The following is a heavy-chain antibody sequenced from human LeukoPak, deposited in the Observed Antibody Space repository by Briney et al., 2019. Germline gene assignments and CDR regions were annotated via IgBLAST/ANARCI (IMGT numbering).Heavy chain of an antibody. CDR3: ARGRSGLAAAGTYDY. CDR2: INPNSGRT. V-gene: IGHV1-8*01. J-gene: IGHJ4*02. Sequence: ASVKVSCKASGYTFTSSDINWVRQAAGQGIEWMGWINPNSGRTGYAQKFQGRVTMTANTSISTAYMELSSLRFDDTAVYYGARGRSGLAAAGTYDYWGQGTLITVSS. D-gene: IGHD6-13*01. CDR1: GYTFTSSD.